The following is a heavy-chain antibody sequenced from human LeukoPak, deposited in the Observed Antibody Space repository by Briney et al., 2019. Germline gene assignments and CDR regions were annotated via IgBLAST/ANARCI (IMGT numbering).Heavy chain of an antibody. D-gene: IGHD4-17*01. CDR3: ARVVGTVTTGWYFDL. Sequence: SETLSLTCTVSGGSISSGSYYWTWIRQPAGKGLEWIGHIYTSGSTNYNPSLKSRVTIAMDTSKNHFSLKLSSVTAADTAVYYCARVVGTVTTGWYFDLWGRGTLVTVSS. CDR1: GGSISSGSYY. J-gene: IGHJ2*01. V-gene: IGHV4-61*09. CDR2: IYTSGST.